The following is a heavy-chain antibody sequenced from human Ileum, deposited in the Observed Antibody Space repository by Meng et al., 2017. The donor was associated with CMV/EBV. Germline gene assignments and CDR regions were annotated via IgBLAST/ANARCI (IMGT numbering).Heavy chain of an antibody. V-gene: IGHV3-33*06. J-gene: IGHJ4*02. D-gene: IGHD1-26*01. CDR1: GFTFSSYG. CDR2: IWYDGSNN. Sequence: GGSLTLSCAASGFTFSSYGMHWVRQAPGKGLEWVAVIWYDGSNNYYADSVKGRFTISRDNSKNTLYLQMNSLRAEDTAVYYCAKDIGQWELLVLDYWGQGTLVTVSS. CDR3: AKDIGQWELLVLDY.